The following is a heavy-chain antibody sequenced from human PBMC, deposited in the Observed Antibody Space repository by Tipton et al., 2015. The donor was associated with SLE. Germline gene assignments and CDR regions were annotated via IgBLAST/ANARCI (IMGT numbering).Heavy chain of an antibody. CDR2: IYTSGCT. CDR3: AREGNSYDSSGPFDI. J-gene: IGHJ3*02. CDR1: GGSISSGSYY. D-gene: IGHD3-22*01. Sequence: LRLSCTVSGGSISSGSYYWSWIRQPAGKGLEWIGHIYTSGCTNYNPSLKSQVTISVHTSKKQFSLKLSSVTAADTAVYYCAREGNSYDSSGPFDILGQRTMVTVSS. V-gene: IGHV4-61*09.